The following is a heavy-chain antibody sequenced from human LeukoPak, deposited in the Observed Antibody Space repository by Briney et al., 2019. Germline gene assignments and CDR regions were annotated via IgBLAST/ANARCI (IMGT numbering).Heavy chain of an antibody. D-gene: IGHD3-9*01. CDR2: IKQDGSEK. Sequence: GGSLRLSCAASGFTFSSYWMSWVRQAPGKGLEWVANIKQDGSEKYYVDSVKGRFTISRDNAKNSLYLQMNSLRAEDTAVYYCARSPHRAAFDWLFNRYYYYMDVWGKGTTVTISS. V-gene: IGHV3-7*01. J-gene: IGHJ6*03. CDR1: GFTFSSYW. CDR3: ARSPHRAAFDWLFNRYYYYMDV.